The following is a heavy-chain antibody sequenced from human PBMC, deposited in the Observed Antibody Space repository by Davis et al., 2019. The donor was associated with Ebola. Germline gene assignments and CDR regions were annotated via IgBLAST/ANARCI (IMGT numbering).Heavy chain of an antibody. D-gene: IGHD6-13*01. CDR3: ARTLVRGGYYYGMDV. CDR2: INAGNGNT. CDR1: GYTFTSYA. Sequence: AASVKVSCKASGYTFTSYAMHWVRQAPGQRLEWMGWINAGNGNTKYSQKFQGRVTITRDTSASTAYMELSSLRSEDTAVYYCARTLVRGGYYYGMDVWGKGTTVTVSS. J-gene: IGHJ6*04. V-gene: IGHV1-3*01.